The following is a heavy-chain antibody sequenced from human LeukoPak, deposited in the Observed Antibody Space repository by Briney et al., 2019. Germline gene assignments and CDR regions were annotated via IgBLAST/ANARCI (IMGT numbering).Heavy chain of an antibody. D-gene: IGHD3-10*01. CDR1: GYSFTAYW. Sequence: GESLKISCKGSGYSFTAYWTAWVRQMPGKGLECMGIIYPGDSDTRYSPSFQGEVTMSVDKSISTAYLQWSSLKASDTAMYYCARVPRVRGVLGGFDYWGQGTLVTVSS. V-gene: IGHV5-51*01. CDR3: ARVPRVRGVLGGFDY. CDR2: IYPGDSDT. J-gene: IGHJ4*02.